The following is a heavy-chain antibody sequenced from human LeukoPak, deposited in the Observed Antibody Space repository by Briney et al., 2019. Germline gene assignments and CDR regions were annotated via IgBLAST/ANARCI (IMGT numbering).Heavy chain of an antibody. CDR2: IYYSGST. D-gene: IGHD5-24*01. V-gene: IGHV4-59*01. J-gene: IGHJ4*02. Sequence: SETLSLTCTVSSGSISSYYWSWIRQPPGKGLEWIGYIYYSGSTNYNPSLKSRVTKSVDTSKNQFSLKLSSVTAADTAVYYCARTRDGYNYEYWGQGTLVTVSS. CDR3: ARTRDGYNYEY. CDR1: SGSISSYY.